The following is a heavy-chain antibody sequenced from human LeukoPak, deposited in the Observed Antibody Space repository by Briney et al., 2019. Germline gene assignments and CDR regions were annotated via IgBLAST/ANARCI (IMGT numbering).Heavy chain of an antibody. CDR2: MNPNSGST. CDR1: GYTFTGYY. J-gene: IGHJ3*02. V-gene: IGHV1-8*03. D-gene: IGHD4-17*01. CDR3: ARGHKIDYGDYAFDI. Sequence: GASVKVSCKASGYTFTGYYMHWVRQATGQGLEWMGWMNPNSGSTGYAQKFQGRVTITRNTSISTAYMELSSLRSEDTAVYYCARGHKIDYGDYAFDIWGQGTMVTVSS.